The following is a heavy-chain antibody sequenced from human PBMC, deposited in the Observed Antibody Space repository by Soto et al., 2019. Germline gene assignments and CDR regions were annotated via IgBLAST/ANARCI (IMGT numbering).Heavy chain of an antibody. D-gene: IGHD5-12*01. J-gene: IGHJ5*02. CDR1: GFTVSSNY. V-gene: IGHV3-53*02. CDR3: ARVVRIRGYSGYDRTNWFDP. CDR2: IYSGGST. Sequence: EVQLVETGGGLIQPGGSLRLSCAASGFTVSSNYMSWVRQAPGKGLEWVSVIYSGGSTYYADSVKGRFTISRDNSKNTLYLQTNSLRAEDTAVYYCARVVRIRGYSGYDRTNWFDPWGQGTLVTVSS.